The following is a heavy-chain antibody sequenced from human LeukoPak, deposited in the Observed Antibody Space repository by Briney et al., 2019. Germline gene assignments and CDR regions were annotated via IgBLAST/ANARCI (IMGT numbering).Heavy chain of an antibody. CDR1: GYSFTSFW. D-gene: IGHD6-6*01. V-gene: IGHV5-51*01. Sequence: GESLKISCKGSGYSFTSFWIAWVRQTPGKGLEWMGIIYPADSDIRYSPSFQGQVTISADKSITTAYLQWSTLKASDTAIYYCARPYSNSNPGWMDVWGRGTTVTVSS. CDR3: ARPYSNSNPGWMDV. CDR2: IYPADSDI. J-gene: IGHJ6*03.